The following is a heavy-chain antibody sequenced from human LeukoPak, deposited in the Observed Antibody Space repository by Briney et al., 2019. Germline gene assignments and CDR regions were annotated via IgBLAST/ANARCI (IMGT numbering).Heavy chain of an antibody. J-gene: IGHJ4*02. CDR3: ARGTAHDSSGYY. D-gene: IGHD3-22*01. CDR1: GGSISSGDYY. CDR2: IYYSGST. Sequence: PSETLSLTCTVSGGSISSGDYYWSWIRQPPGTGLEWIGYIYYSGSTYYNPSLKSRVTISVDTSKNQFSLKLSSVTAADTAVYYCARGTAHDSSGYYWGQGTLVTVSS. V-gene: IGHV4-30-4*01.